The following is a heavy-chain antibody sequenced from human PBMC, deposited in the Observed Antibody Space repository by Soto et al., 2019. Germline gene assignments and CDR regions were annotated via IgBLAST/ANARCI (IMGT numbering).Heavy chain of an antibody. CDR1: GGSISSSSYY. V-gene: IGHV4-39*01. J-gene: IGHJ4*02. CDR2: IYYSGST. CDR3: ARHHYYDSSGYSDY. Sequence: QLQLQESGPGLVKPSETLSLTCTVSGGSISSSSYYWGWIRQPPGKGLEWIGSIYYSGSTYYNPSLKSRVTISVDTSKNQFSLKLSSVTAADTAVYYCARHHYYDSSGYSDYWGQGTLVTVSS. D-gene: IGHD3-22*01.